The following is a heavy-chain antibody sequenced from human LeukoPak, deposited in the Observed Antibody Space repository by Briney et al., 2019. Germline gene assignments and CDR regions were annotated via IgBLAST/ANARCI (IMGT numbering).Heavy chain of an antibody. CDR1: GDSVSSNSAA. Sequence: SQTLSLTCAISGDSVSSNSAAWNWIRQSPSRGLEWLGRTYYRSKWYNEYAVSVKGRITINPDTSKNQFSLQLVSVTPEDTALYYCARTASRVGENWFDPWGQGTLVTVSS. CDR3: ARTASRVGENWFDP. V-gene: IGHV6-1*01. D-gene: IGHD1-26*01. J-gene: IGHJ5*02. CDR2: TYYRSKWYN.